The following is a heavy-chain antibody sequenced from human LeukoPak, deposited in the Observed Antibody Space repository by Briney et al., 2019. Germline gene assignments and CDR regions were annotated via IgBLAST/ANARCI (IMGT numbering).Heavy chain of an antibody. CDR2: INPATGDT. CDR3: ARDSGPVRGALDI. V-gene: IGHV1-2*02. Sequence: ASVTVSCKASGYTVTDYYIHWLRQAPGQGPEWMGWINPATGDTNSAQNFQGRVTLTRDTSITTVYMEFNTVTSDDTALYYCARDSGPVRGALDIWGQGTVLLVSS. D-gene: IGHD3-10*01. CDR1: GYTVTDYY. J-gene: IGHJ3*02.